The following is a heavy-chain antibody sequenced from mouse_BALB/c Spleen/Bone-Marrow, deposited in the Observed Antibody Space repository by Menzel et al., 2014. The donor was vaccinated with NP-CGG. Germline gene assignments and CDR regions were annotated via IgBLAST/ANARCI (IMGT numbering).Heavy chain of an antibody. CDR2: IWAGGST. V-gene: IGHV2-9*02. CDR3: ARDSLYGNYAKEY. J-gene: IGHJ4*01. Sequence: VMLVESGPGLVAPSQSLSINCTVSGVSLTSHGVHWVRQPPGKGLEWQGGIWAGGSTNYKSALMARLSISKDNTKGHVFLKVNSLQTVDTAMFYCARDSLYGNYAKEYWGQGTSVTVT. CDR1: GVSLTSHG. D-gene: IGHD2-1*01.